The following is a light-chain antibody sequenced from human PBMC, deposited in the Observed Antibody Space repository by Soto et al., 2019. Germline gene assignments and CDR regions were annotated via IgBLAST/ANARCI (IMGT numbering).Light chain of an antibody. CDR3: QQRSNWPLIT. Sequence: DIQMTQSPSTLSASVGDRVTITCRASQSISSWLAWYQQKPGKAPELLIYKASSLESGVPSRFSGSGSGTEFTLTISSLQPEDFAIYYCQQRSNWPLITFGQGTRLEIK. J-gene: IGKJ5*01. CDR2: KAS. V-gene: IGKV1-5*03. CDR1: QSISSW.